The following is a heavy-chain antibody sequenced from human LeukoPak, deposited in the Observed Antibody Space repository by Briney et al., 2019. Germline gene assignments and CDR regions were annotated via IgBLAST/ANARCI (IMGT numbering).Heavy chain of an antibody. CDR3: ARDLWIAAAGQGN. J-gene: IGHJ4*02. CDR2: ISSSSSTI. CDR1: GFTFSSYS. V-gene: IGHV3-48*01. Sequence: GGSLRLSCAASGFTFSSYSMNWVRQAPGKGLEWVSYISSSSSTIYYADSVKGRFTISRDNAKNSLYLQMNSLRAEDTAVYYCARDLWIAAAGQGNWGQGTLVTVSS. D-gene: IGHD6-13*01.